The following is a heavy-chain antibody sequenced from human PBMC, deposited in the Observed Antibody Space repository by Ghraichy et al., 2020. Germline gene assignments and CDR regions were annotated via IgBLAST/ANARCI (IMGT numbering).Heavy chain of an antibody. Sequence: GGSLRLSCAASGFTFGDVWMSWVRQAPGKGLEWVARVKSQRAGGTADYAASVRGRFTISRDDSKSSLYLQLNSLKIEDTAVYYCTTVPHYKTGRPLDYWGQGTLVTVSS. CDR2: VKSQRAGGTA. CDR1: GFTFGDVW. D-gene: IGHD3-10*01. J-gene: IGHJ4*02. CDR3: TTVPHYKTGRPLDY. V-gene: IGHV3-15*01.